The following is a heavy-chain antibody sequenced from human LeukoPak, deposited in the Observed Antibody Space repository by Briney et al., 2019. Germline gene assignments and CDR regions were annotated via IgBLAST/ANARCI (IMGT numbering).Heavy chain of an antibody. CDR1: GYTFTSYY. Sequence: PTASVKVSCKASGYTFTSYYMHWVRQAPGQGLEWMGGIIPIFGTANYAQKFQGRVTITADKSTSTAYMELSSLRSEDTAVYYCARAGYSSSWYPYYYYYMDVWGKGTTVTVSS. J-gene: IGHJ6*03. CDR3: ARAGYSSSWYPYYYYYMDV. V-gene: IGHV1-69*06. CDR2: IIPIFGTA. D-gene: IGHD6-13*01.